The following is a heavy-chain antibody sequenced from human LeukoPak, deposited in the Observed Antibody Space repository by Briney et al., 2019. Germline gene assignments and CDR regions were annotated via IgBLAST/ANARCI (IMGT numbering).Heavy chain of an antibody. D-gene: IGHD6-13*01. V-gene: IGHV1-69*05. J-gene: IGHJ3*02. CDR2: IIPIFGTA. CDR1: GGTFSSYA. Sequence: SVKVSCKASGGTFSSYAISWVRQAPGQGLEWMGRIIPIFGTANYAQKFQGRVTITTDESTSTAYMELSSLRSEDTAVYYCARDLIAAAEEGAFDIWGQGTMVTVPS. CDR3: ARDLIAAAEEGAFDI.